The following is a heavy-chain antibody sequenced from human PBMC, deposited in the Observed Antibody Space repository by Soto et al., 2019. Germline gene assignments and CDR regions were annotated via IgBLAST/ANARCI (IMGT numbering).Heavy chain of an antibody. CDR2: IYYSGST. D-gene: IGHD2-15*01. V-gene: IGHV4-59*01. CDR1: GGSISSYY. J-gene: IGHJ6*03. Sequence: SETLSLTCTVSGGSISSYYWSWIRQPPGKGLEWIGYIYYSGSTNYNPSLKSRVTISVDTSKNQFSLKLSSVTAADTAVYYCAREIVVNTYYYYYMDVWGKGTTVTVSS. CDR3: AREIVVNTYYYYYMDV.